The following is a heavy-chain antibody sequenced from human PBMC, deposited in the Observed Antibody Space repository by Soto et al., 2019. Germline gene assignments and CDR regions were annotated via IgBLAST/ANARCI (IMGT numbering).Heavy chain of an antibody. CDR2: IIPILGIA. Sequence: QVQLVQSGAEVKKPGSSVKVSCKASGGTFSSYTISWVRQAPGQGLEWMGRIIPILGIANYAQKFQGRVXIXAXXSTSTAYMELSSLRSEDTAVYYCSSCGGDCYSQDYWGQGTLVTVSS. V-gene: IGHV1-69*02. CDR3: SSCGGDCYSQDY. D-gene: IGHD2-21*02. CDR1: GGTFSSYT. J-gene: IGHJ4*02.